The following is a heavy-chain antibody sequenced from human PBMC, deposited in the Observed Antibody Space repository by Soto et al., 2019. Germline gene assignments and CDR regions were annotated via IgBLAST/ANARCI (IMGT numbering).Heavy chain of an antibody. Sequence: GESLKISCRTSGYKFTSSWIAWVRQMPGKGLEWMGIIFPSDSDTRYSPSFQGQVTISADRSTSTVFLQWASLNASDTAVYFCARKDKSGYFNWFDPWGQGTLVTVS. D-gene: IGHD3-22*01. V-gene: IGHV5-51*01. CDR3: ARKDKSGYFNWFDP. CDR2: IFPSDSDT. J-gene: IGHJ5*02. CDR1: GYKFTSSW.